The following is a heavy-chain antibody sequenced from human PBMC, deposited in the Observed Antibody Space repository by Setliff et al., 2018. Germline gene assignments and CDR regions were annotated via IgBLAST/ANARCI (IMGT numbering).Heavy chain of an antibody. V-gene: IGHV3-74*01. CDR2: IKTKTDGGSI. CDR3: ARAHSSTLSVHDY. Sequence: GSLRLSCAASGFTFSNAWMSWVRQAPGKGLEWVGRIKTKTDGGSIGYADSVKGRFTTSRDNAKNTLYLQMNSLRAEDTAVYYCARAHSSTLSVHDYWGQGTLVTVSS. J-gene: IGHJ4*02. CDR1: GFTFSNAW. D-gene: IGHD2-2*01.